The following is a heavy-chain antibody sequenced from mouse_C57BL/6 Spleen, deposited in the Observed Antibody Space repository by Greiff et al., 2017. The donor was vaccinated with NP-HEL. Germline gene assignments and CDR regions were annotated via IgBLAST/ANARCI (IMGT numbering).Heavy chain of an antibody. V-gene: IGHV1-82*01. CDR1: GYAFSSSW. D-gene: IGHD4-1*01. J-gene: IGHJ2*01. Sequence: VQLQESGPELVKPGASVKISCKASGYAFSSSWMNWVKQRPGKGLEWIGRIYLGDGDTNYNGKFKGKATLTADKSSSTAYMQLSSLTSEDSAVYFCARNWDYFDYWGQGTTLTVSS. CDR2: IYLGDGDT. CDR3: ARNWDYFDY.